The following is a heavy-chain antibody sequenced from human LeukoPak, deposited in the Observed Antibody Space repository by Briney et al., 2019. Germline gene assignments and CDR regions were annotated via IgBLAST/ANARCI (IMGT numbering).Heavy chain of an antibody. Sequence: GGSLRLSCAASGFTFSSYWVSWVRQAPGKGLEWVANIKQDGSEKYYVDSVKGRFTISRDNAKNSLYLQMNSLRAGDTAVYYCARDRYSGSPSHGIDYWGQGTLVTVSS. D-gene: IGHD1-26*01. CDR2: IKQDGSEK. V-gene: IGHV3-7*01. J-gene: IGHJ4*02. CDR1: GFTFSSYW. CDR3: ARDRYSGSPSHGIDY.